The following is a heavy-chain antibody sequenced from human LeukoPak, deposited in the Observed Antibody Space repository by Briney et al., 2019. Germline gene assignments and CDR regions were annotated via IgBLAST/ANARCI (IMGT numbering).Heavy chain of an antibody. J-gene: IGHJ4*02. Sequence: GESLRLSCAAPGFTLSSYAISWVRQAPGRVLEWDSAFRGSGGSTNYADSVKGRFDIRRDNSKNTLYLQMNSLRAEDTAVYYCAKDEEWELLPFDYWGQGALVTVSS. V-gene: IGHV3-23*01. CDR1: GFTLSSYA. D-gene: IGHD1-26*01. CDR3: AKDEEWELLPFDY. CDR2: FRGSGGST.